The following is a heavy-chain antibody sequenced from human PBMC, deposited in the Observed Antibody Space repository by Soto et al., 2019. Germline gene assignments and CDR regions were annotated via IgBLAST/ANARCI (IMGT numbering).Heavy chain of an antibody. CDR1: GYTFPSYG. CDR3: ARVTSKYSRGWNDSI. J-gene: IGHJ4*02. D-gene: IGHD6-19*01. V-gene: IGHV1-18*01. Sequence: SVNVSSQASGYTFPSYGLSWVRQAPGQGLEWMGWISAYNGNTNYAQKLQGRVTMTTDTSTSTAYMELRSLRSDDTAVYYCARVTSKYSRGWNDSIWGQGTLVTVSS. CDR2: ISAYNGNT.